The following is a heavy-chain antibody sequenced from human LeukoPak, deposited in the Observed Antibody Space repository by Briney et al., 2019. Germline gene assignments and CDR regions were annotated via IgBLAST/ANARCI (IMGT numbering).Heavy chain of an antibody. Sequence: GSLRLSCAASGFTFSSYAMHWVRQAPGKGLEWVAVISYDGSNKYYADSVKGRFTISRDNSKNTLYLQMNSLRAEDTAVYYCAREGCSSTSCYAWDYYYGMDVWGQGTTVTVSS. CDR1: GFTFSSYA. D-gene: IGHD2-2*01. CDR2: ISYDGSNK. J-gene: IGHJ6*02. CDR3: AREGCSSTSCYAWDYYYGMDV. V-gene: IGHV3-30-3*01.